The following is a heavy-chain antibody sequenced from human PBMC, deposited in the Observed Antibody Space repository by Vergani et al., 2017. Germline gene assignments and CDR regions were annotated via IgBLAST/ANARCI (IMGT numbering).Heavy chain of an antibody. CDR2: MNPNSGNT. CDR3: ARAGLKPYYDFWSGPRDAFDI. Sequence: QVQLVQSGAEVKKPGASVKVSCKASGYTFTSYDINWVRQATGQGLEWMGWMNPNSGNTGYAQKFQGRVTMTRNTSIRTAYMELSSLRSEDTAVYYCARAGLKPYYDFWSGPRDAFDIWGQGTMVTVSS. D-gene: IGHD3-3*01. J-gene: IGHJ3*02. V-gene: IGHV1-8*01. CDR1: GYTFTSYD.